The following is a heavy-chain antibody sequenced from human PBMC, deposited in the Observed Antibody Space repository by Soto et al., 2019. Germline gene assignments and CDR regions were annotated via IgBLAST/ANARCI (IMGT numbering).Heavy chain of an antibody. J-gene: IGHJ2*01. CDR2: SIPIFATA. Sequence: QVQLLQSGAEVKKPGTSVKVSCKASGGTFTSNAISCVRQAPGQGLEWMGGSIPIFATANYAQKFQGRVTSTADESTSTAYMELRGLRSEDTAVYYCAQTLGLAVTGPGRFDLWGRGTLVTVSS. D-gene: IGHD6-19*01. CDR3: AQTLGLAVTGPGRFDL. CDR1: GGTFTSNA. V-gene: IGHV1-69*12.